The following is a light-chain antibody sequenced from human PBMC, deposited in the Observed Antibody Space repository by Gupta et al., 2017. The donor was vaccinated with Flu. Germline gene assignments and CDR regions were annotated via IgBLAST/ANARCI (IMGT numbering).Light chain of an antibody. Sequence: VAPGQTASIACGGDSIGSETVHWYQQKPGQAPVLVLYDDDFRPSGIPERFSGSNSGNTATLTISRVEAGDEADYYCQVWDTSTDHWLFGGGT. CDR1: SIGSET. V-gene: IGLV3-21*02. CDR3: QVWDTSTDHWL. CDR2: DDD. J-gene: IGLJ3*02.